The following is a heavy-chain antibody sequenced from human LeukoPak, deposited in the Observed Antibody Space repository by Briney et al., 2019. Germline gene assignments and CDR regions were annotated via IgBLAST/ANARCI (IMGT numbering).Heavy chain of an antibody. CDR1: GYTFIAYY. Sequence: ASVKVSCKASGYTFIAYYVHWVRQAPGQGLEWMRRINPNSGGTNYAQKFQGRVTMTRDTSITTAYMELSRLRSDDTAVYYCARRGSGYFDSREAFNLWGQGTMVTVSS. CDR2: INPNSGGT. D-gene: IGHD3-22*01. CDR3: ARRGSGYFDSREAFNL. J-gene: IGHJ3*01. V-gene: IGHV1-2*06.